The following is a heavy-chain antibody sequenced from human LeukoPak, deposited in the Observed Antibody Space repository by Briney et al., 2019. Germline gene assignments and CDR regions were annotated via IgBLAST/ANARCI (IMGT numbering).Heavy chain of an antibody. D-gene: IGHD3-22*01. CDR2: ISWNSGSI. V-gene: IGHV3-9*01. Sequence: GRSLRLSCAASGFTFDDYAMHWVRQAPGKGLEWVSGISWNSGSIGYADSVKGRFTISRDNAKNSLYLQMNSLRAEDTALYYCAKPLAQGRSGYYAPIDYWGQGTLVTVSS. CDR1: GFTFDDYA. CDR3: AKPLAQGRSGYYAPIDY. J-gene: IGHJ4*02.